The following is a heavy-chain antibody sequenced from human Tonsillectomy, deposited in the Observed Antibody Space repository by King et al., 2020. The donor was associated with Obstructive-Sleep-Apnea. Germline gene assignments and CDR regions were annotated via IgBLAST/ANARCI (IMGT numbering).Heavy chain of an antibody. J-gene: IGHJ6*02. V-gene: IGHV4-59*01. CDR1: GGSISFYY. Sequence: QLQESGPRLVKPSETLSLTCAVSGGSISFYYWSWIRQSPGKGLEWIGYIYYSGSTNYNPSLKSRVTISVDTSKNQFSLNLNSVTAADTAVYYCARESYYYYGLDVWGQGTSVTVSS. CDR3: ARESYYYYGLDV. CDR2: IYYSGST.